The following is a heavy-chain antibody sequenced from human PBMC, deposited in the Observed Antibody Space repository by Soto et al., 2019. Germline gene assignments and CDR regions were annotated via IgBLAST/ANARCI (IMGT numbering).Heavy chain of an antibody. Sequence: ASVKVSCKASGYTFTGYYMHWVRQAPGQGLEWMGWINAYNGNTNYAQKLQGRVTMTTDTSTSTAYMELRSLRSDDTAVYYCASSWYGDSGYYMDVWGKGTTVTVSS. CDR3: ASSWYGDSGYYMDV. V-gene: IGHV1-18*04. J-gene: IGHJ6*03. D-gene: IGHD4-17*01. CDR2: INAYNGNT. CDR1: GYTFTGYY.